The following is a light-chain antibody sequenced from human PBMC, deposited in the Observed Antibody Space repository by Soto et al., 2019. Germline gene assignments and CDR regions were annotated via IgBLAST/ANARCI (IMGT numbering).Light chain of an antibody. CDR1: QSINIY. Sequence: DIQMTQSPASRSASVGDRVTIACRASQSINIYLNWYQQKPGKAPKLMIYGATSLQSGVPSRVSADGSWTDVTLTISSLQPEDFATYYFHHSSSGPPFTFGPGTKVDIK. CDR2: GAT. V-gene: IGKV1-39*01. J-gene: IGKJ3*01. CDR3: HHSSSGPPFT.